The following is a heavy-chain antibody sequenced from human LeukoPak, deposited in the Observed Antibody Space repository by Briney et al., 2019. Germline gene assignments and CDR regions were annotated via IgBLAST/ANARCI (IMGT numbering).Heavy chain of an antibody. CDR3: ARAPTVITMVRGVLLLKYYFDY. D-gene: IGHD3-10*01. CDR1: GFTFSSYW. CDR2: INSDGSST. Sequence: GGSLRLSCAASGFTFSSYWMHWVRQAPGKGLVWVSRINSDGSSTSYADSVKGRFTISRDNAKNMLYLQMNSLRAEDTAVYYCARAPTVITMVRGVLLLKYYFDYWGQGTLVTVSS. J-gene: IGHJ4*02. V-gene: IGHV3-74*01.